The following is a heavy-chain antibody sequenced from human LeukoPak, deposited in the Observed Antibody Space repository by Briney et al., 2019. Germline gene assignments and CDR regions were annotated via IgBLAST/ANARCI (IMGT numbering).Heavy chain of an antibody. CDR3: ARFVGPKISVAGSDY. V-gene: IGHV3-21*01. CDR1: GFTFSTYD. Sequence: GGSLRLSCSASGFTFSTYDTNWVRQAPGKGLEWVSSITSTSSYIYYADSVRGRFTISRDNVKNLLFLQMNSLRAEDTAVYYCARFVGPKISVAGSDYWGQGTLVTVSS. D-gene: IGHD6-19*01. J-gene: IGHJ4*02. CDR2: ITSTSSYI.